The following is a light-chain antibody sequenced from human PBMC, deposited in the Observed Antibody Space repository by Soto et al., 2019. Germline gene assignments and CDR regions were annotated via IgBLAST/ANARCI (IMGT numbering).Light chain of an antibody. CDR1: QSVSSSY. CDR2: GAS. Sequence: EIVLTQSPGTLSLSPGERATLSCRASQSVSSSYLAWYQQKPGHAPRLLIYGASSRATGIPDRFSGSGSGTDFTVTISRLEPEDFAGYYCQQYGSSLLSFGGGTKVEIK. V-gene: IGKV3-20*01. J-gene: IGKJ4*01. CDR3: QQYGSSLLS.